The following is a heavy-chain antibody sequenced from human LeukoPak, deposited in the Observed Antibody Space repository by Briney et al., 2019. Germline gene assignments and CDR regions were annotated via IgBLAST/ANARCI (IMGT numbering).Heavy chain of an antibody. J-gene: IGHJ5*02. V-gene: IGHV4-4*07. CDR2: IYTSGST. CDR1: GGSISSYY. CDR3: ARDYSNYVVWFDP. Sequence: SDTLSLTCTVSGGSISSYYWSWIRQPAGKGLEWIGCIYTSGSTNYNPSRRSRVAISVDKSKNQFSLKLSSVTAADTAVYYCARDYSNYVVWFDPWGHGTPGSVSS. D-gene: IGHD4-11*01.